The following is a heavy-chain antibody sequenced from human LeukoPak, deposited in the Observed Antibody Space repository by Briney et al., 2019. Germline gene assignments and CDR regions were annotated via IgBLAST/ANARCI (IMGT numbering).Heavy chain of an antibody. CDR2: IIGGGGT. CDR1: GFTFSSYA. D-gene: IGHD1-26*01. Sequence: GGSLRLSCAASGFTFSSYAMTWVRQAPGKGLEWVSAIIGGGGTHYADPVKGRFIISRDNSKNTLYLQMNSLRAEDTAVYYCARVYRRDFDYWGQGTLVTVSS. J-gene: IGHJ4*02. CDR3: ARVYRRDFDY. V-gene: IGHV3-23*01.